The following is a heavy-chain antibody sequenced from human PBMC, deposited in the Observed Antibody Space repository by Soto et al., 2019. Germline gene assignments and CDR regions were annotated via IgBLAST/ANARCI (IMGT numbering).Heavy chain of an antibody. CDR2: IYYSGST. CDR1: GGSISSGGYY. Sequence: SETLSLTCTVSGGSISSGGYYWSWIRQHPGKGLEWIGYIYYSGSTYYNPSLKSRVTISVDTSKNQFSLKLSSVTAADTAVYYCAREQSYWGGDCRYFDYWGQGTLVTVSS. CDR3: AREQSYWGGDCRYFDY. D-gene: IGHD2-21*02. J-gene: IGHJ4*02. V-gene: IGHV4-31*03.